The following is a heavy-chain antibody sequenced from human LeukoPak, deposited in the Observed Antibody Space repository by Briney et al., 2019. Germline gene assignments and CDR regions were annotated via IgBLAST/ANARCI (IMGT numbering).Heavy chain of an antibody. CDR1: GSTFSSYW. CDR3: AELGITMIGGV. CDR2: IKQDGSEK. V-gene: IGHV3-7*01. D-gene: IGHD3-10*02. Sequence: GGSLRLSCAASGSTFSSYWMTWVRQAPGKGLEWVANIKQDGSEKYYVDSVKGRFTISRDNAKNSLYLQMNSLRAEDTAVYYCAELGITMIGGVWGKGTTVTISS. J-gene: IGHJ6*04.